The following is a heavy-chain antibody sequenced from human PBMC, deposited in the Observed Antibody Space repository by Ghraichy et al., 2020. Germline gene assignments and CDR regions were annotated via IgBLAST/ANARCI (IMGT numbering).Heavy chain of an antibody. Sequence: SQTLSLTCTVSGGSISSYYWSWIRQPPGKGLEWIGYIYYSGSTNYNPSLKSRVTISVDTSKNQFSLKLSSVTAADTAVYYCARDTRHNLPTYYYYYGMDVWGQGTTVTVSS. V-gene: IGHV4-59*01. CDR3: ARDTRHNLPTYYYYYGMDV. CDR1: GGSISSYY. J-gene: IGHJ6*02. CDR2: IYYSGST. D-gene: IGHD1-1*01.